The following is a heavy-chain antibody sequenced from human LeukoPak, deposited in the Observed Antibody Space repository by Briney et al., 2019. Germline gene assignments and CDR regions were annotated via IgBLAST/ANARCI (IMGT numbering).Heavy chain of an antibody. V-gene: IGHV3-73*01. CDR1: GFTFSSYA. CDR3: TRRSILWFGESNAFDI. D-gene: IGHD3-10*01. J-gene: IGHJ3*02. Sequence: GGSLRLSCAASGFTFSSYAMHWVRQASGKGLEWVGRIRSKANSYATAYAASVKGRFTISRDDSKNTAYLQMNSLKTEDTAVYYCTRRSILWFGESNAFDIWGQGTMVTVSS. CDR2: IRSKANSYAT.